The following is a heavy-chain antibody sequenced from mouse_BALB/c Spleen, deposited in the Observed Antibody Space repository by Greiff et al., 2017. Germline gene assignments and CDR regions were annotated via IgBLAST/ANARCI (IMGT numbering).Heavy chain of an antibody. J-gene: IGHJ4*01. CDR3: ARLDYGNYSMDY. D-gene: IGHD2-1*01. Sequence: DVKLVESGGDLVKPGGSLKLSCAASGFTFSSYGMSWVRQTPDKRLEWVATISSGGSYTYYPDSVKGRFTISRDNAKNTLYLQMSSLKSEDTAMYYCARLDYGNYSMDYWGQGTSVTVSS. CDR2: ISSGGSYT. V-gene: IGHV5-6*02. CDR1: GFTFSSYG.